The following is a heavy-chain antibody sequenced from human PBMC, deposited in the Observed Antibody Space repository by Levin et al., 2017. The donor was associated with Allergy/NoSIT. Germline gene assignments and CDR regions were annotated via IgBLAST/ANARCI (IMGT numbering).Heavy chain of an antibody. CDR1: GFTFGDYS. D-gene: IGHD4-17*01. V-gene: IGHV3-21*01. Sequence: PGGSLRLSCAASGFTFGDYSMCWVRQAPGRGLEWVSCITSSSGHTYYADSVKGRFTISRDNAKNSLFLQMNSLRAEDTAVYYCARGTGDQPDNWFGPWGQGTLVTVSS. CDR3: ARGTGDQPDNWFGP. J-gene: IGHJ5*02. CDR2: ITSSSGHT.